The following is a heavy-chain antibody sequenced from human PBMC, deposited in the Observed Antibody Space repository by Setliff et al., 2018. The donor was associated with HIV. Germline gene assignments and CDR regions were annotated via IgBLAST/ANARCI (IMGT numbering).Heavy chain of an antibody. Sequence: ETLSLTCAVSGYSISSGYYWGWIRQPPGKGLEWIGNIYHSGSTYYNPSLKSRVTISVDTSKNQFSLRLSSVTAADTAVYYCARADGSGSYYLYYYYGMDVWGQGTTVTVSS. D-gene: IGHD3-10*01. V-gene: IGHV4-38-2*01. CDR1: GYSISSGYY. J-gene: IGHJ6*02. CDR3: ARADGSGSYYLYYYYGMDV. CDR2: IYHSGST.